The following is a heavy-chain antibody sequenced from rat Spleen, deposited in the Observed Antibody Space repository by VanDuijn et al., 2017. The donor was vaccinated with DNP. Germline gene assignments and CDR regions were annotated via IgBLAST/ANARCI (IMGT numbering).Heavy chain of an antibody. CDR1: GFTFENYW. Sequence: EVQLVESGGGLVQPGRSLKLSCVASGFTFENYWMNWVRQAPGRGLEWVASISYDSGDTYYRDSVKGRFTISRDDAKSTLYLQMDSLRSEDTATYYCTTASLQSYVMDAWGQGASVTVSS. J-gene: IGHJ4*01. CDR2: ISYDSGDT. D-gene: IGHD1-1*01. CDR3: TTASLQSYVMDA. V-gene: IGHV5-31*01.